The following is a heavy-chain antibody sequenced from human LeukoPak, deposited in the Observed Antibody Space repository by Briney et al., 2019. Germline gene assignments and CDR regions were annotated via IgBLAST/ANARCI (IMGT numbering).Heavy chain of an antibody. Sequence: SETLSLTCAVYGGSFSGYYWSWIRQPPGKGLEWIGYIYYSGSTNYNPSLKSRVTISVDTSKNQFSLKLSSVTAADTAVYYCARGAKYYYGSGSYLYWGQGTLVTVSS. J-gene: IGHJ4*02. CDR3: ARGAKYYYGSGSYLY. V-gene: IGHV4-59*01. D-gene: IGHD3-10*01. CDR2: IYYSGST. CDR1: GGSFSGYY.